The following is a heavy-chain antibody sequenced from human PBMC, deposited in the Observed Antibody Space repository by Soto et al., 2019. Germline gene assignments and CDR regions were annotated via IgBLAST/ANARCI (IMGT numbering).Heavy chain of an antibody. CDR3: ARVWGGAFDI. V-gene: IGHV4-59*01. CDR2: IYYSGST. D-gene: IGHD3-10*01. CDR1: GGSISSYY. J-gene: IGHJ3*02. Sequence: QVQLQESGPGLVKPSETLSLTCTVSGGSISSYYWSWIRQPPGKGLEWIGYIYYSGSTNYNPSLKSRGTISVDTSKSRFSLKLSSVTAADTDVYYCARVWGGAFDIWGQGTMVTVSS.